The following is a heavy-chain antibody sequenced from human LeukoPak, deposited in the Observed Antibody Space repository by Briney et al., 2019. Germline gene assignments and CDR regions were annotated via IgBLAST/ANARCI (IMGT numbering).Heavy chain of an antibody. V-gene: IGHV3-74*01. CDR3: ARIRRGSLISIDS. CDR2: INDDGRIT. Sequence: GGSLRLSCAASGFAFNTYWMHWVRQAPGKWPVWVSRINDDGRITNYADSVKGRFIISSDGAKMHLQMNSLRVEDTAAYYCARIRRGSLISIDSWGQGTLVTVSS. J-gene: IGHJ4*02. D-gene: IGHD1-26*01. CDR1: GFAFNTYW.